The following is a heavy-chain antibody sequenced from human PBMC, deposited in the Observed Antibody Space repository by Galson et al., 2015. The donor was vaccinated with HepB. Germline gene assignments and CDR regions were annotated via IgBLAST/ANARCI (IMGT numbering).Heavy chain of an antibody. V-gene: IGHV4-4*02. CDR3: ARVLRYSFYMDV. D-gene: IGHD2-15*01. J-gene: IGHJ6*03. Sequence: SASLSLTCAVAAHSIRDGQCGCSVRQPPGRGLARIEEIYHSGGTNYNPSRKSRVTMSVDTCKNQFSLKLSSVTAADTTVYYWARVLRYSFYMDVWGKGTTVTVSS. CDR2: IYHSGGT. CDR1: AHSIRDGQC.